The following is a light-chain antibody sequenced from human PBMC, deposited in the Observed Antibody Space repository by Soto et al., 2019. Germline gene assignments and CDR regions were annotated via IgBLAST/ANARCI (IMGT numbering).Light chain of an antibody. CDR1: QSVLYSSNNKNY. J-gene: IGKJ1*01. CDR3: QQYHTTPQT. CDR2: WAS. Sequence: DIVMTQSPDSLAVSLGERATINCKSSQSVLYSSNNKNYLAWYQQKPGQPPKLLISWASTRETGVPDRFSGSGSGADVTLTISSLQAEDVAVYYGQQYHTTPQTFGQGTKVEIK. V-gene: IGKV4-1*01.